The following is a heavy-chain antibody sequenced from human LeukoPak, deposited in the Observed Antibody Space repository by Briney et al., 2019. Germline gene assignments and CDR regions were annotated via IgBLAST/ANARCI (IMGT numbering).Heavy chain of an antibody. V-gene: IGHV3-74*01. J-gene: IGHJ5*02. CDR2: INSDGSST. Sequence: GGSLGLSCAASGFIFSTYDMTWVRQAPGKGLVWVSRINSDGSSTSYADSVKGRFTISRDNAKNTLYLQMNSLRAEDTAVYYCARVPYSSSSGWFDPWGQGTLVTVSS. CDR1: GFIFSTYD. CDR3: ARVPYSSSSGWFDP. D-gene: IGHD6-6*01.